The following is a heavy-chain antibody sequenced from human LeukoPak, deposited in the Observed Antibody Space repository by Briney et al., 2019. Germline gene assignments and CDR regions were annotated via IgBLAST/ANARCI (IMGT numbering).Heavy chain of an antibody. Sequence: GGSLRLSCAASGFTFSSYNMNWVRQTPGKGLEWVSSISSGAGSTYYADSVKGRFTISRDNSKNSLYLQMTNLRADDTAVYYCAKDRLRFCTGGNCYSPVDYWGQGILVTVSS. CDR1: GFTFSSYN. CDR2: ISSGAGST. V-gene: IGHV3-23*01. J-gene: IGHJ4*01. CDR3: AKDRLRFCTGGNCYSPVDY. D-gene: IGHD2-15*01.